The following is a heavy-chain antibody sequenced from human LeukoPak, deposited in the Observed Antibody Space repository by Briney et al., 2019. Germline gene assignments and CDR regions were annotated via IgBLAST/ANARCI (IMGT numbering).Heavy chain of an antibody. CDR3: VREDTPATANY. CDR1: GFDFANHA. CDR2: ISGGGDIT. D-gene: IGHD2-21*02. J-gene: IGHJ4*02. V-gene: IGHV3-23*01. Sequence: GGSLRLSCAASGFDFANHAMSWVRQTPGKGLEWVSAISGGGDITYYADSVTGRFTISRDNSKDTLFLQMHSLRPGDTAVYYCVREDTPATANYWGQGTLVTISS.